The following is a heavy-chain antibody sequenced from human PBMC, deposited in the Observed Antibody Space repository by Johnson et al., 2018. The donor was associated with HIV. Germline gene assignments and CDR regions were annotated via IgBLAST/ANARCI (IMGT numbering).Heavy chain of an antibody. V-gene: IGHV3-11*04. Sequence: QVQLVESGGGLVKPGRSLRLSCKASGFTFADYAMHWIRQAPGKGLECVSGISSSGSTIGYADSVKGRFTISRDNAKNSLYLQMNSLKAEDTGVYYCARDGEDGYEEDDTKGAFDIWGQGTMGPVSS. D-gene: IGHD2-2*03. CDR3: ARDGEDGYEEDDTKGAFDI. CDR1: GFTFADYA. CDR2: ISSSGSTI. J-gene: IGHJ3*02.